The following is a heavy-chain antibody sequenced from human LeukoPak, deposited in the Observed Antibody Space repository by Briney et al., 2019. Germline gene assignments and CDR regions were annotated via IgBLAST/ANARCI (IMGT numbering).Heavy chain of an antibody. CDR2: ISAYNGNT. CDR3: ARSPRIAAAGQH. V-gene: IGHV1-18*01. CDR1: GYTFTSYG. D-gene: IGHD6-13*01. Sequence: ASVKVSCXASGYTFTSYGISWVRRAPGQGLEWMGWISAYNGNTNYAQKLQGRVTMTTDTSTSTAYMELRSLRSDDTAVYYCARSPRIAAAGQHWGQGTLVTVSS. J-gene: IGHJ1*01.